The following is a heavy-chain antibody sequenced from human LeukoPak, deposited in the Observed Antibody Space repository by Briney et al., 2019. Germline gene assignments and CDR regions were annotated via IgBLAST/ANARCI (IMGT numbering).Heavy chain of an antibody. D-gene: IGHD1-14*01. J-gene: IGHJ5*02. CDR1: GGSISRGGYS. Sequence: SQTLSLTCAVSGGSISRGGYSWSWIRQPPGKGLEWNGYIYHSGSTYYNPSLKSRVTISVDTSKNQFSLKLSSVTAADTAVYYSARGRIPNNWFDPWGQETLDTV. CDR3: ARGRIPNNWFDP. V-gene: IGHV4-30-2*05. CDR2: IYHSGST.